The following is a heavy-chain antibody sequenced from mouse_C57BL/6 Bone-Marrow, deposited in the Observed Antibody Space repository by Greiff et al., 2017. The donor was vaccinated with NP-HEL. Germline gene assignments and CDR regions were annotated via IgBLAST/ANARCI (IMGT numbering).Heavy chain of an antibody. CDR2: ISGGGGNT. CDR3: ARQRYYRYFDY. D-gene: IGHD2-14*01. J-gene: IGHJ2*01. Sequence: DVKLQESGGGLVKPGGSLKLSCAASGFTFSSYTMSWVRQTPEKRLEWVATISGGGGNTYYPDSVKGRFTISRDNAKNTLYLQMSSLRSEDTALYYCARQRYYRYFDYWGQGTTLTVSS. V-gene: IGHV5-9*01. CDR1: GFTFSSYT.